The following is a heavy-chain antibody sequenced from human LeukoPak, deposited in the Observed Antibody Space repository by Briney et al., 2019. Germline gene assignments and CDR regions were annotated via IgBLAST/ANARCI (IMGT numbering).Heavy chain of an antibody. J-gene: IGHJ3*02. CDR3: ARLYRATDAFDI. CDR1: GGSISSYY. CDR2: IYYSGST. V-gene: IGHV4-59*08. Sequence: PSETLSLTCTVSGGSISSYYWSWIRQPPGKGLEWIGYIYYSGSTNYNPSLKSRLTISVDPSNNQFSLKLSSVPAADPAVYYCARLYRATDAFDIWGQGTMVTVSS. D-gene: IGHD1-26*01.